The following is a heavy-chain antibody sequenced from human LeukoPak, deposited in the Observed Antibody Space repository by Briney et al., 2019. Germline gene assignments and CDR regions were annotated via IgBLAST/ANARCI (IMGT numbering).Heavy chain of an antibody. CDR2: IYSGGST. V-gene: IGHV3-66*01. Sequence: GGSLRLSCAASGFTVSSNCMSWVRQAPGKGLEWVSVIYSGGSTYYADSVKGRFTISRDNSKNTLYLQMNSLRAEDTAVYYCAAAYSYGPYYFDYWGQGTLVTVSS. D-gene: IGHD5-18*01. J-gene: IGHJ4*02. CDR1: GFTVSSNC. CDR3: AAAYSYGPYYFDY.